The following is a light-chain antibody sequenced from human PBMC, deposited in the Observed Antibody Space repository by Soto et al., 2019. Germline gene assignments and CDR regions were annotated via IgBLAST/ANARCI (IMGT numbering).Light chain of an antibody. V-gene: IGLV2-14*03. CDR3: SAYTVSRTYV. J-gene: IGLJ1*01. CDR1: SSDVGAYNF. CDR2: NVY. Sequence: QSALTQPASVSGSPAQSITISCTGTSSDVGAYNFVPWHQQHPGKAPKLMIYNVYDRPSGMSYRFSGSKSGNTASLTISGLQGEDEADYYCSAYTVSRTYVFGTGTKVTVL.